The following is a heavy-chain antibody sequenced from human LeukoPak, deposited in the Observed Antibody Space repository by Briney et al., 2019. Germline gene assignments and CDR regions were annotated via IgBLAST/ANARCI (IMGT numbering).Heavy chain of an antibody. CDR3: AKFALRYCSGGSCHPFDY. D-gene: IGHD2-15*01. CDR1: GFTFSSYG. CDR2: ISGSGGST. Sequence: GGSLRLSCAASGFTFSSYGMSWVRQAPGKGLEWVSAISGSGGSTYYADSVKGRFIISRDNSENTLYLQMNSLRAEDTAVYYCAKFALRYCSGGSCHPFDYWGQGTLVTVSS. J-gene: IGHJ4*02. V-gene: IGHV3-23*01.